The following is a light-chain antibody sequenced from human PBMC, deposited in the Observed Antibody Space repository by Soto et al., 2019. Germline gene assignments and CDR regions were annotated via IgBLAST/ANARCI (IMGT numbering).Light chain of an antibody. Sequence: DIQMTQSPPSLSASVGDRVTISCRASQYIDSYINWYQQKPGKDPNLLVYSASRLQSGVPSMFSGSGSGTDFTLTISSLQPEDFATYYCQQRYSTPPSFGQGTKVEIK. CDR1: QYIDSY. J-gene: IGKJ1*01. CDR3: QQRYSTPPS. CDR2: SAS. V-gene: IGKV1-39*01.